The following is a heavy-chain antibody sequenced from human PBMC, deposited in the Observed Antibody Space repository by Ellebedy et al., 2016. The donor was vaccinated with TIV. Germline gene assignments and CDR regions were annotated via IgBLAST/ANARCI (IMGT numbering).Heavy chain of an antibody. CDR3: AREVPGDPKYYGMDV. Sequence: PGGSLRLSCAASGFNFNEYDMSWVRQAPGKGLEWVSGMTWNGGSTGSATAVEGRFTISRDNARNLLYLEMNNLRVEDTALYICAREVPGDPKYYGMDVWGQGTTVIVSS. J-gene: IGHJ6*02. CDR1: GFNFNEYD. V-gene: IGHV3-20*01. D-gene: IGHD4-17*01. CDR2: MTWNGGST.